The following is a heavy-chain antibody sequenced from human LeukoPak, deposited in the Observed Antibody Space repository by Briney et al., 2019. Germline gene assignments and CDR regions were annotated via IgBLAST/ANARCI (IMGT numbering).Heavy chain of an antibody. J-gene: IGHJ6*02. CDR2: ISSSSSYI. CDR1: GFTFSSYS. V-gene: IGHV3-21*01. Sequence: GGSLRLSCAASGFTFSSYSMNWVRQAPGKGLEWVSSISSSSSYIYYVDSVKGRFTISRDNAKNSLYLQMNSLRAEDTAVYYCASTLGYCSGGSCYPEFHYYYYYGMDVWGQGTTVTVSS. D-gene: IGHD2-15*01. CDR3: ASTLGYCSGGSCYPEFHYYYYYGMDV.